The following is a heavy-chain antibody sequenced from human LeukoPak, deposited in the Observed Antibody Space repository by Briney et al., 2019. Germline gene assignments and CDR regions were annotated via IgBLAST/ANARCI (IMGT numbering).Heavy chain of an antibody. D-gene: IGHD3-22*01. V-gene: IGHV3-15*01. J-gene: IGHJ4*02. CDR2: VKAKTEGETT. CDR3: TISYSDSSGEELLRDY. CDR1: GSTFDDYA. Sequence: PGGSLRLSCAASGSTFDDYAMHWVRQAPAKGLEWVGRVKAKTEGETTDYGAPVKGRFTISRDDSKNTVYLQMNSLKTEDTAVYYCTISYSDSSGEELLRDYWGQGTLVTVSS.